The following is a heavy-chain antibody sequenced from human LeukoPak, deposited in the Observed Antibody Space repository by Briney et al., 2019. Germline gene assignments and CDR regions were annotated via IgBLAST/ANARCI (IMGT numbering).Heavy chain of an antibody. CDR1: GFTFSSYG. CDR3: ARRDSYGYYYYYMDV. CDR2: INHSGST. V-gene: IGHV4-34*01. Sequence: GSLRLSCAASGFTFSSYGMSWVRQAPGKGLEWIGEINHSGSTNHNPSLKSRVTISVDTSKNQFSLKLSSVTAADTAVYYCARRDSYGYYYYYMDVWGKGTTVTISS. J-gene: IGHJ6*03. D-gene: IGHD2-21*01.